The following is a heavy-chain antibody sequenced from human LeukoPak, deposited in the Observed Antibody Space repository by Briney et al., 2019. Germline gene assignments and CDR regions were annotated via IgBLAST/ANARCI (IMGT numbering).Heavy chain of an antibody. D-gene: IGHD3-10*01. Sequence: TASETLSLTCSVSGGSIRSSSYYWGWIRQPPGKGLEWIGSIYYSGTTYYNPSLKSRVTISIDTSKNQSSLKLSSVTAADTAVYYCAREGKITMVRGVIRYYYMDVWGKGTTVTISS. CDR3: AREGKITMVRGVIRYYYMDV. CDR2: IYYSGTT. J-gene: IGHJ6*03. V-gene: IGHV4-39*07. CDR1: GGSIRSSSYY.